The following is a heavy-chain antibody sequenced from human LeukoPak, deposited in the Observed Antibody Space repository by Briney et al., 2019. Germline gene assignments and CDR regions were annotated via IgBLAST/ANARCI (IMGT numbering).Heavy chain of an antibody. Sequence: SETLSLTCSVSGDSISSHSWSWIRQPPGKGLELIGYIYYSGSTNYNPSLKSRVTISVDTSKNQFSLKLRSVNAADTAVYYCARRAASGIVDYWGQGTLVTVSS. CDR2: IYYSGST. V-gene: IGHV4-59*11. CDR3: ARRAASGIVDY. J-gene: IGHJ4*02. D-gene: IGHD6-13*01. CDR1: GDSISSHS.